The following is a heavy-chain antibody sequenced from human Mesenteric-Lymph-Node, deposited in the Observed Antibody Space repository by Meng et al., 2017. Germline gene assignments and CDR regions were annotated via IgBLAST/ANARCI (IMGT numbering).Heavy chain of an antibody. Sequence: QVDTQVSGPRLVKPSEPRSLSCPVPVASVSSDFYYWSCSRQPPGKGLEWIGYISYSGTTYYKPSLYSRVTMSVDTSKNQFSLKVTSVNVADTAVYYCARRPQVATIRGGFDKWGQGILVTVSS. CDR3: ARRPQVATIRGGFDK. J-gene: IGHJ4*02. CDR2: ISYSGTT. V-gene: IGHV4-61*01. D-gene: IGHD5-24*01. CDR1: VASVSSDFYY.